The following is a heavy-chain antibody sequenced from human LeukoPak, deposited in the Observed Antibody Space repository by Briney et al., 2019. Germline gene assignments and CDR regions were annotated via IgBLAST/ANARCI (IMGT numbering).Heavy chain of an antibody. D-gene: IGHD3-3*01. CDR3: ARQGGCVTRSCLDFHF. V-gene: IGHV4-39*01. J-gene: IGHJ1*01. Sequence: SETLSLTCAVSDGSITSNYYWGWIRQPPGKGLEWIGSISYSGSTHYNLSLKSRVTISVDTSTTQFSLKLRSVTAAYTAVYSCARQGGCVTRSCLDFHFWGQGTLVTVSS. CDR2: ISYSGST. CDR1: DGSITSNYY.